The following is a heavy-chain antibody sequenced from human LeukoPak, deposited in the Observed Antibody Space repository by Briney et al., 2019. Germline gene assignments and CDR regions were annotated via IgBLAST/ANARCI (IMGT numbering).Heavy chain of an antibody. CDR3: AKDLIYDPVGSYIDV. CDR1: GFTFDDYA. CDR2: ISWNSGSI. D-gene: IGHD3-3*01. J-gene: IGHJ6*03. Sequence: GRSLRLSCAASGFTFDDYAMHWVRQAPGKGLEWVSGISWNSGSIGYADSVKGRFTISRDNAKNSLYLQMNSLRAEDTALYYCAKDLIYDPVGSYIDVWGKGTTVTVSS. V-gene: IGHV3-9*01.